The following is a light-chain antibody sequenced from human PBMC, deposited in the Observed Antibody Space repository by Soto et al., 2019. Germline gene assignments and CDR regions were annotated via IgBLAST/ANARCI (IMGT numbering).Light chain of an antibody. CDR2: DAS. CDR1: QSVSSNY. Sequence: EIVLTQSPATLSLSPGERATLSCGASQSVSSNYLAEYQQKPGLAPRLLIYDASTRATGIPDRFSGSGSGTDFTLTISRLEPEDFAVYYCQQYDTPFTFGPGTKVDIK. J-gene: IGKJ3*01. CDR3: QQYDTPFT. V-gene: IGKV3D-20*01.